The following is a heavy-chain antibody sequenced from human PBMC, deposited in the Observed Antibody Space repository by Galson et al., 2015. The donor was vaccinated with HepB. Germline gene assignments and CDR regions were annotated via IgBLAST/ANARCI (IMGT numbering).Heavy chain of an antibody. V-gene: IGHV4-59*01. Sequence: IGYIFYRGSTSYNPSLTSRVTISVDTSKNQFSLKLSSVTAADTAVYYCASYYEPSGYFGGGFDSWGQGTLVTVSS. J-gene: IGHJ4*02. D-gene: IGHD3-22*01. CDR3: ASYYEPSGYFGGGFDS. CDR2: IFYRGST.